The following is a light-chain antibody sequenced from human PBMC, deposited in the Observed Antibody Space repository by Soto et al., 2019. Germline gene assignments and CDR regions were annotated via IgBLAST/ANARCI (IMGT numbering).Light chain of an antibody. CDR1: TSNIGYNF. CDR2: RND. CDR3: AAWDGSLSAWV. Sequence: QSVLTQPPSTTGTPGQRVTISCSGRTSNIGYNFVYWYQHLPGTAPKLLIYRNDERPSGVPDRFSGSKSGTSASLAISGLRSEDEADYYCAAWDGSLSAWVFGRGTKVTVL. J-gene: IGLJ3*02. V-gene: IGLV1-47*01.